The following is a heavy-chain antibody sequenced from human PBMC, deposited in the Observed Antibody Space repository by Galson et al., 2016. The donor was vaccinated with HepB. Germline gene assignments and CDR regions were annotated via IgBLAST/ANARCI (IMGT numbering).Heavy chain of an antibody. CDR3: ARDARGIAAYDY. V-gene: IGHV3-33*01. D-gene: IGHD6-13*01. CDR2: IWYDGSTK. CDR1: GFTFSSYG. J-gene: IGHJ4*02. Sequence: SLRLSCAASGFTFSSYGMHWVRQAPGKGLEWVAAIWYDGSTKYYADSVKGRFTISKDNSKNTPFLQLNSLRAEDTAVYYCARDARGIAAYDYWGQGTLVTVSS.